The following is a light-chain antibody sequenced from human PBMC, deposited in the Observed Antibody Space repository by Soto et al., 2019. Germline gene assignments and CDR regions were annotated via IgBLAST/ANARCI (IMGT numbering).Light chain of an antibody. V-gene: IGKV1-5*01. CDR2: DAS. CDR3: QQYSTYPLT. J-gene: IGKJ4*01. Sequence: DIQMTQSRSTLSASVGDRVTISCRASQSISSWLAWYQQKPGKAPQILIYDASKLEPGVPSRLSGGGSGTEFTLTISSLQPDDFATYYCQQYSTYPLTFGGGTKVDIK. CDR1: QSISSW.